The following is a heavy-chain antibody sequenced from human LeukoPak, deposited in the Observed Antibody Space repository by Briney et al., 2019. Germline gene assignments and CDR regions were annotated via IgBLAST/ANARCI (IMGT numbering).Heavy chain of an antibody. CDR3: AWMASLFDY. CDR1: GGSISSSSYY. Sequence: PSETLSLTCTVSGGSISSSSYYWGWIRQPPGKGLEWIGSIYYSGSTYYNPSLKGRVTISVDTSKNQFSLKLSSVTAADTAVYYCAWMASLFDYWGQGTLVTVSS. J-gene: IGHJ4*02. CDR2: IYYSGST. D-gene: IGHD5-12*01. V-gene: IGHV4-39*01.